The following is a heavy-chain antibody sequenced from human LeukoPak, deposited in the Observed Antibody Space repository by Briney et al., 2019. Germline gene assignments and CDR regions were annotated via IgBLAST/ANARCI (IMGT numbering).Heavy chain of an antibody. J-gene: IGHJ4*02. CDR2: ISAYNGNT. V-gene: IGHV1-18*01. D-gene: IGHD2/OR15-2a*01. CDR3: ARWGVHGTTTFCFDY. CDR1: GYTFTSYG. Sequence: ASVKVSCKASGYTFTSYGISWVRQAPGQGLEWMGWISAYNGNTNYAQKLQGRVTMTTDTSTSTAYMELRSLRFDDTAVYFCARWGVHGTTTFCFDYWSQGSLVTVSS.